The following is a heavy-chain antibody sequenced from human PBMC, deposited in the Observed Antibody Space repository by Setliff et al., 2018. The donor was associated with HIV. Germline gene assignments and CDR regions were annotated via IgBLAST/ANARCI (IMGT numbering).Heavy chain of an antibody. J-gene: IGHJ4*02. CDR1: GDSISSVSYS. Sequence: PSETLSLTCTVSGDSISSVSYSWGWIRQPPGKGLEWIGYIYHYGSPNYNPSLQSRVTLSVDTSKNQFSLTLTSVTAADTAVYYCARGGRSDGYHIASWGQGILVTVSS. V-gene: IGHV4-61*01. D-gene: IGHD2-15*01. CDR2: IYHYGSP. CDR3: ARGGRSDGYHIAS.